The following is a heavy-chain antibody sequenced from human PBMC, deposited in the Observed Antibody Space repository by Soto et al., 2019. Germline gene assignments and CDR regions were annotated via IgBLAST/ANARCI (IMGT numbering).Heavy chain of an antibody. CDR2: LDGAGGST. J-gene: IGHJ6*02. Sequence: WSLRLSCLASGFTFSDFAMTWVRHVPGRGLEWVAALDGAGGSTYHAESVRGRFSISRDNSQNTLFLQMKRLTVDDTAIYYCAAPRDEYGSGVSWFTYGMDIWGQGTTVTVSS. CDR3: AAPRDEYGSGVSWFTYGMDI. D-gene: IGHD3-10*01. CDR1: GFTFSDFA. V-gene: IGHV3-23*01.